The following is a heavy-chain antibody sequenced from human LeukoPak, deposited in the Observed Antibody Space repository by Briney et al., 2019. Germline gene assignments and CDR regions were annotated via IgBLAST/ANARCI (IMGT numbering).Heavy chain of an antibody. D-gene: IGHD6-13*01. J-gene: IGHJ4*02. CDR2: ISQSGTT. CDR3: ARKKLVARGYFDS. CDR1: GGSISSSGFY. V-gene: IGHV4-39*01. Sequence: SETLSLTCTVSGGSISSSGFYWDWIRQSPGKGLEWIGSISQSGTTYYNPPLKSQVAIFVDTSKSQFSLKLSSVTAADTAVYYCARKKLVARGYFDSWGQGVLVTVSS.